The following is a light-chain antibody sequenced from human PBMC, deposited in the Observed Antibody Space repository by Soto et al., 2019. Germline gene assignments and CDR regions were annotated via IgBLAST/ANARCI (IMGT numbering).Light chain of an antibody. J-gene: IGKJ1*01. V-gene: IGKV3-20*01. CDR2: GAS. CDR1: QSVSSSY. Sequence: EIVLTQSPGTLSLSPGERATLSCRASQSVSSSYLAWYQQKPGQAPRLLSYGASSRATGIPDRFSGSGSGTEFTLTISRLEPEDFEVYYCQQYGSRPLTFGQGTKVDIK. CDR3: QQYGSRPLT.